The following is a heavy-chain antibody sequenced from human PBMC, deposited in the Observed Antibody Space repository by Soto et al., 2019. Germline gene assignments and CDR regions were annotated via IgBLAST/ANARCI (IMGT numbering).Heavy chain of an antibody. CDR3: ARGCFGGRGYYFEY. CDR1: VGSISSSNW. Sequence: WETLSLTCAFSVGSISSSNWWSWVRQPPGKGLEWIGEIYHSGSTNYNPSLKSRVTISVDKSKNQFSLKLSSVTAADTAVYYCARGCFGGRGYYFEYWGQGTLVSVSS. CDR2: IYHSGST. V-gene: IGHV4-4*02. J-gene: IGHJ4*02. D-gene: IGHD2-15*01.